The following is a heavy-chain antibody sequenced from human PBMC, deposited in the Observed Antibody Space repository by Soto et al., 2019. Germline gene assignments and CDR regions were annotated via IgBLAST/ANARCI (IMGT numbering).Heavy chain of an antibody. Sequence: PGGSLRLFCAASGFTFSSYWMHWVRQAPGKGLVWVSRINSDGSSTGYADSVKGRFTISRDNAKNTLYLQMNSLRAEDTAVYYCARGPGGYFDWLSNNWFDPWGQGTLVTVSS. CDR2: INSDGSST. CDR3: ARGPGGYFDWLSNNWFDP. D-gene: IGHD3-9*01. V-gene: IGHV3-74*01. J-gene: IGHJ5*02. CDR1: GFTFSSYW.